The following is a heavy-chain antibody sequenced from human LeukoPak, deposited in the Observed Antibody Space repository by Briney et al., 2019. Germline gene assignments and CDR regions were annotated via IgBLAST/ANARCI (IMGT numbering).Heavy chain of an antibody. J-gene: IGHJ3*02. Sequence: GGSLRLSCAASGFTFSSYAMHWVRQAPGKGLEWVAVISYDGSNKYYADSVKGRFTISRDNSKNTLYLQMNSLRAEDTAVYYCAKDGNWGSRAFDIWGQGTMVTVSS. CDR2: ISYDGSNK. V-gene: IGHV3-30-3*01. CDR3: AKDGNWGSRAFDI. D-gene: IGHD7-27*01. CDR1: GFTFSSYA.